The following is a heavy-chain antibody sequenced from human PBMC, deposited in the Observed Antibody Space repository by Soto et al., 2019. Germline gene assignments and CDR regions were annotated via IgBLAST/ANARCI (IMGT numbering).Heavy chain of an antibody. CDR1: GFTFSSYW. CDR2: IKQDGSEK. V-gene: IGHV3-7*03. D-gene: IGHD3-22*01. J-gene: IGHJ4*02. CDR3: ARDLSKVVITPYFDY. Sequence: PGGSLRLSCAASGFTFSSYWMSWVRQAPGKGLEWVANIKQDGSEKYYVDSVKGRFTISRDNAKNSLYLQMNSLRAEDTAVYYCARDLSKVVITPYFDYWGQGTLVTVSS.